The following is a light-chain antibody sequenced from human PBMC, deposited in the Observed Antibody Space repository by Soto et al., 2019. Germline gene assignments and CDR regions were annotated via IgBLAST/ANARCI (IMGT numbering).Light chain of an antibody. CDR2: GAS. V-gene: IGKV3-20*01. J-gene: IGKJ1*01. CDR1: QSISSSY. CDR3: QQYGSSPKT. Sequence: EIVLTQSPGTLSLSPGKRATLSCRASQSISSSYLAWYQQRPGQAPRLLIYGASSRATGIPDRFSGSGSGTEFTLTISRLEPEDFAVYYCQQYGSSPKTFGQGTKVEIK.